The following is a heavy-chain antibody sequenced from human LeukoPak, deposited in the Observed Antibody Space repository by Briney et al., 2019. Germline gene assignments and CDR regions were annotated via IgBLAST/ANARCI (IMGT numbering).Heavy chain of an antibody. CDR1: GFTFSSYS. J-gene: IGHJ4*02. CDR2: ITSDGTST. Sequence: GGSLRLSCAASGFTFSSYSMNWVRQAPGQGLVWVARITSDGTSTSYAESVKGRFTISRDNAKNTLYLQMNSLRAEDTAVYYCARDWYHAIDYWGQGTLVTVSS. D-gene: IGHD2-2*01. V-gene: IGHV3-74*03. CDR3: ARDWYHAIDY.